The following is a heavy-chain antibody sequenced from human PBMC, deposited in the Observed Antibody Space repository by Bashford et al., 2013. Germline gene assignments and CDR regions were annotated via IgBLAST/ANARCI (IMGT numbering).Heavy chain of an antibody. D-gene: IGHD2-15*01. CDR2: IDWDGDR. Sequence: SGPTLVKPTQTLTLTCTFSGFSLNTGEVGVGWIRQPPGKALEWLARIDWDGDRYYSTSLKTRVTISKDTSKNQVVLRMTNMDPVDTATYYCARTTSRRSGGTEYFQHWGLGTVVTVSS. V-gene: IGHV2-70*11. CDR3: ARTTSRRSGGTEYFQH. CDR1: GFSLNTGEVG. J-gene: IGHJ1*01.